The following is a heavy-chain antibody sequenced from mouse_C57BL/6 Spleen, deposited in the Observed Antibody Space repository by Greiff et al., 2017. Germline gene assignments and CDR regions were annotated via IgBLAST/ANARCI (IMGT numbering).Heavy chain of an antibody. D-gene: IGHD4-1*01. Sequence: QVQLQQSGAELVKPGASVKMSCKASGYTFTSYWITWVKQRPGQGLEWIGDIYPGSGSTNYNEKFKSKATLTVDTSSSTAYMQLSSLTSEDSAVYYCARRTNWALPYFDYWGQGTTLTVSS. CDR1: GYTFTSYW. CDR3: ARRTNWALPYFDY. CDR2: IYPGSGST. J-gene: IGHJ2*01. V-gene: IGHV1-55*01.